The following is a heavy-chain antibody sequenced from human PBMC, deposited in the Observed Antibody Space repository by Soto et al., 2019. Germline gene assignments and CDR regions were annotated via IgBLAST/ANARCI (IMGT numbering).Heavy chain of an antibody. D-gene: IGHD5-12*01. Sequence: ASVKVSCKVSGYTLTELSMHWVRQAPGKGLEWMGGFDPEDGETIYAQKFQGRVTMTEDTSTDTAYMELSSLRSEDTAVYYCATVSWLRFSDWYFDLWGRGTLVTVSS. CDR2: FDPEDGET. V-gene: IGHV1-24*01. J-gene: IGHJ2*01. CDR1: GYTLTELS. CDR3: ATVSWLRFSDWYFDL.